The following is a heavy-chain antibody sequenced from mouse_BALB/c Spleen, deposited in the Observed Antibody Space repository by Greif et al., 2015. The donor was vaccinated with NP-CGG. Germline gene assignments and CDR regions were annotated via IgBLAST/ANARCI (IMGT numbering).Heavy chain of an antibody. J-gene: IGHJ2*01. CDR2: IPPSDSET. D-gene: IGHD1-1*01. CDR1: GYSFTSYW. V-gene: IGHV1-74*01. Sequence: QVQLQQSGADLVRPGASVKMSCKASGYSFTSYWMNWVKQRPGQGLEWIGMIPPSDSETRLNQKFKDKATLTVDKSSSTAYMQLSSPTSEYSAVYYCARDYGSLFDYWVQGTTLTVSS. CDR3: ARDYGSLFDY.